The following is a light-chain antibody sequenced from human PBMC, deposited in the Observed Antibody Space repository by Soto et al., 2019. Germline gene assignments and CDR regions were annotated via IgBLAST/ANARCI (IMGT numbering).Light chain of an antibody. J-gene: IGKJ2*01. CDR2: RAS. V-gene: IGKV3-15*01. CDR1: QHVSSN. CDR3: QQSNNWPYT. Sequence: EIVMTQSPATLSVSPGASATLSCRASQHVSSNFAWYRQKPGQAPPLLIYRASTRATGIPAMFSGSGSGTVFTLTISSLQSEDFAVYYCQQSNNWPYTFGQGTKLEIK.